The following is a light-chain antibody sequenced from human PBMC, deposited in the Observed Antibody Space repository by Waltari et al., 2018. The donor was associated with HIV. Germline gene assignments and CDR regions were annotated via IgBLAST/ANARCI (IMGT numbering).Light chain of an antibody. CDR3: HSRDTTGDLLV. J-gene: IGLJ2*01. Sequence: SSELTQDPAVSVALGQTVRITCQGDSLRSYSASWYQQKPGQAPVLVFYSRNNRPAGIPDRFSGCSAGNTASLTITGAQAEDGADYYCHSRDTTGDLLVFGGGTKLTVL. CDR2: SRN. V-gene: IGLV3-19*01. CDR1: SLRSYS.